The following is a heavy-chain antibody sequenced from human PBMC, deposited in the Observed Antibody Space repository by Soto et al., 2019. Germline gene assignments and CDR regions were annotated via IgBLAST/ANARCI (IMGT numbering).Heavy chain of an antibody. Sequence: SETLSLTCTVSGGSLSSSSYYWGWIRQPPGKGLEWIGSIYYSGSTYYNPSLKSRVTISVDTSKNQFYLKLSSVTAADMAVYYCARHFLIGYCGSTICLHRYMDVWGKGTTVTV. CDR1: GGSLSSSSYY. CDR3: ARHFLIGYCGSTICLHRYMDV. V-gene: IGHV4-39*01. CDR2: IYYSGST. D-gene: IGHD2-2*01. J-gene: IGHJ6*03.